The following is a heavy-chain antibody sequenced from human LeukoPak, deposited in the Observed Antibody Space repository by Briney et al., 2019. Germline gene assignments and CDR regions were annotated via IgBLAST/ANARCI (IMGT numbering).Heavy chain of an antibody. V-gene: IGHV4-61*02. D-gene: IGHD5-24*01. Sequence: SQTLSLTCTVSGGSISSGSYYWSWIRQPAGKGLEWIGRIYTSGSTNYNPSLKSRVTISVDTSKNQFSLKLSSVTAADTAVYYCASRRDGYNHGSDALDIWGQGTMVTVSS. CDR1: GGSISSGSYY. CDR2: IYTSGST. CDR3: ASRRDGYNHGSDALDI. J-gene: IGHJ3*02.